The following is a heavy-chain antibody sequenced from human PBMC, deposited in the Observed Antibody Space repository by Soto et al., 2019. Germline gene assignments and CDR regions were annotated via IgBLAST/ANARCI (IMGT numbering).Heavy chain of an antibody. Sequence: SETLSLTCTVSGGSICSYYWSWIRQPPGKGLEWIGYIYYSGSTNYNPSLKSRVTISVDTSKNQFSLKLSSVTAADTAVYYCARERLRRGGWFDPWGQGTLVTVSS. J-gene: IGHJ5*02. V-gene: IGHV4-59*01. CDR2: IYYSGST. CDR3: ARERLRRGGWFDP. CDR1: GGSICSYY. D-gene: IGHD4-17*01.